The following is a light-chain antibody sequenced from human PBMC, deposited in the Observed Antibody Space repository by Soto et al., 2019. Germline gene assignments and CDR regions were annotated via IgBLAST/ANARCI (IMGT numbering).Light chain of an antibody. Sequence: EIPKTQSPSSLSASVGDRVTITCQASEDINRYLNWYQQKPGKAPRLLIYDISNLEVGVPSRFSGSGSGTDFTFTITSLQPEDVATYFCQQYRHVPLTFGGGTKV. V-gene: IGKV1-33*01. CDR3: QQYRHVPLT. J-gene: IGKJ4*01. CDR1: EDINRY. CDR2: DIS.